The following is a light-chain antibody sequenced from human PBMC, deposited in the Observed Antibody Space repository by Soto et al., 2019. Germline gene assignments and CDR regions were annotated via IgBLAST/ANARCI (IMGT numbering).Light chain of an antibody. J-gene: IGKJ1*01. V-gene: IGKV1-5*03. CDR1: QTISSW. Sequence: DIQMPQSPSSPSGSVGDRVTVTCRASQTISSWLAWYQQKPGKAPKLLIYKASTLKSGVPSRFSGSGSGTEFTLTISSLQPDDFATYYCQHYNSYSEAFGQGTKVDIK. CDR3: QHYNSYSEA. CDR2: KAS.